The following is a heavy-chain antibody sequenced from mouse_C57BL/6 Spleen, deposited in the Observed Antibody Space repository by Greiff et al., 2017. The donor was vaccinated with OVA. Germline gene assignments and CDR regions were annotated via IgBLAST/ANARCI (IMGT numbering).Heavy chain of an antibody. D-gene: IGHD1-1*01. CDR2: IDPETGGT. J-gene: IGHJ3*01. CDR3: TRWSGAYGSSPFAY. CDR1: GYTFTDYE. Sequence: VKLQESGAELVRPGASVTLSCKASGYTFTDYEMHWVKQTPVHGLEWIGAIDPETGGTAYNQKFKGKAILTADKSSSTAYMELRSLTSEDSAVYYCTRWSGAYGSSPFAYWGQGTLVTVSA. V-gene: IGHV1-15*01.